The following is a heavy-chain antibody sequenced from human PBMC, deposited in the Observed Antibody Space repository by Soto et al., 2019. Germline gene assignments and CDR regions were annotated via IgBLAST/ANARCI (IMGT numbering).Heavy chain of an antibody. J-gene: IGHJ6*02. V-gene: IGHV1-58*01. CDR1: GFTFTSSA. D-gene: IGHD1-26*01. CDR2: IVVGSGNT. CDR3: AARDGELLEYYYYGMDV. Sequence: ASVKVSCKASGFTFTSSAVQWVRQARGQRLEWIGWIVVGSGNTNYAQKFQERVTITRDMSTSTAYMELSSLRSEDTAVYYCAARDGELLEYYYYGMDVWGQGTTVTISS.